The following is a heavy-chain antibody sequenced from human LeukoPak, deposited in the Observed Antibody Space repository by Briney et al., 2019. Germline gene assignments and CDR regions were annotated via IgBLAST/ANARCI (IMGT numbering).Heavy chain of an antibody. J-gene: IGHJ3*02. V-gene: IGHV3-7*03. CDR3: TRDYASGNHNDAFAI. CDR2: INQDGSDK. D-gene: IGHD3-10*01. CDR1: GLTFSIHW. Sequence: GGSLRLSCAASGLTFSIHWMNWVRQAPGKGLECVANINQDGSDKYYVDSVKGRFTISRDNTKNSLYLQMNSLKTEDTAVYYCTRDYASGNHNDAFAIWGQGTMVTVSS.